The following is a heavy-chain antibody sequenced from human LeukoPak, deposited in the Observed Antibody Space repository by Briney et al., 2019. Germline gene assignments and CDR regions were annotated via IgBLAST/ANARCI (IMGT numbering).Heavy chain of an antibody. CDR1: GFTFGTYW. Sequence: QPGGSLRLSCTASGFTFGTYWMSWVRQPPGKGLEFVANIKQDGSQIEYVDSVKGRFTISRDNAKNSLYLQMNSLRAEDTAVYYCARSVYSGYYHSSRYFDLWGRGTLVTVSS. CDR2: IKQDGSQI. CDR3: ARSVYSGYYHSSRYFDL. D-gene: IGHD5-12*01. V-gene: IGHV3-7*01. J-gene: IGHJ2*01.